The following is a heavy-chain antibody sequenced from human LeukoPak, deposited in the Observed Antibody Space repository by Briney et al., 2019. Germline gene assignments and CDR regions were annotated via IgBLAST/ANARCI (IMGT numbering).Heavy chain of an antibody. J-gene: IGHJ6*03. CDR1: GGSISSYY. CDR3: ASNAYYYGSGSYSNYYYYMDV. CDR2: IYYSGST. D-gene: IGHD3-10*01. Sequence: KTSETLSLTCTVSGGSISSYYWSWIRQPPGKGLEWIGYIYYSGSTNYDPSLKSRVTISVDTSKNQFSLKLSSVTAADTAVYYCASNAYYYGSGSYSNYYYYMDVWGKGTTVTVSS. V-gene: IGHV4-59*01.